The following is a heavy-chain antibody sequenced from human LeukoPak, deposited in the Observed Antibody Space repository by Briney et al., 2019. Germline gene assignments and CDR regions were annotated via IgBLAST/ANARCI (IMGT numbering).Heavy chain of an antibody. Sequence: SETLSLTCAVYGGSFSGYYWSWIRQPPGKGLEWIGEINHSGSANYNPSLKSRVTLSIDTSKNQFSLILSSVTAADTAVYYCVRSAGYSSAWGQGTRVTVSS. J-gene: IGHJ5*02. V-gene: IGHV4-34*01. D-gene: IGHD6-19*01. CDR3: VRSAGYSSA. CDR2: INHSGSA. CDR1: GGSFSGYY.